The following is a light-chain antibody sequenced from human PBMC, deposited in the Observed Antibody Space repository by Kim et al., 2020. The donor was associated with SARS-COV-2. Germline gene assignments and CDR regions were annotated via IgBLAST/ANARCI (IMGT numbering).Light chain of an antibody. CDR1: QSLTNT. CDR2: GAS. Sequence: VSPGERATLSCRASQSLTNTLAWYQQKPGQAPRLLMYGASTRATGMPARFSGSGSGTEFTLTISSLQSEDFAVYYCQQYNDWPLTFGGGTKVDIK. CDR3: QQYNDWPLT. J-gene: IGKJ4*01. V-gene: IGKV3-15*01.